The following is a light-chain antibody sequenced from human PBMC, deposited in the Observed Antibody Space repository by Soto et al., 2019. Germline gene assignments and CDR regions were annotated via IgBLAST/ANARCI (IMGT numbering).Light chain of an antibody. V-gene: IGKV3-20*01. Sequence: EIRMPQSPAPVSVKPGERATLSWRASQSVSSSYLAWYQQKPGQAPRLLIYGASSRATGIPDRFSGSGSGTYCSLAIRILEPEDLAAYYCQQYGSSPQAFSQGTKVDIK. CDR1: QSVSSSY. CDR2: GAS. J-gene: IGKJ1*01. CDR3: QQYGSSPQA.